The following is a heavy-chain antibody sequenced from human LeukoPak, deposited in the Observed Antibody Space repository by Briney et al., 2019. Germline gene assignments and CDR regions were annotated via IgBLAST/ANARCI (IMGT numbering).Heavy chain of an antibody. CDR2: ISCSGGST. CDR1: GFTFSSYA. CDR3: AKLRESTSSVFDY. D-gene: IGHD6-13*01. Sequence: GGSLRLSCAASGFTFSSYAMSWVRQAPGKGLEWVSAISCSGGSTYYADSVKGRFTISRDNSKNTLYLQMNSLRAEDTAVYYCAKLRESTSSVFDYWGQGTLVTVSS. J-gene: IGHJ4*02. V-gene: IGHV3-23*01.